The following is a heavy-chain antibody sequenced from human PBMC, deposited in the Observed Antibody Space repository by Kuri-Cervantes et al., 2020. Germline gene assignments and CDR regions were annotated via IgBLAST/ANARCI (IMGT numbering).Heavy chain of an antibody. CDR1: GCSISSSSYY. V-gene: IGHV4-39*07. CDR2: IYYSGST. D-gene: IGHD2-21*02. Sequence: SCTVSGCSISSSSYYWGWIRQPPGKGLEWIGSIYYSGSTYYNPSLKSGVTISVDKSKSQFSLTLYSVTPADTAVYCCARDFCGARKSGGDCTYWYFDVWGRGTLV. CDR3: ARDFCGARKSGGDCTYWYFDV. J-gene: IGHJ2*01.